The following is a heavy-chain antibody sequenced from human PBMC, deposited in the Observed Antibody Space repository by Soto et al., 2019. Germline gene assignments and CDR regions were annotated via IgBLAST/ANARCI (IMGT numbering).Heavy chain of an antibody. J-gene: IGHJ5*02. CDR3: ARVVPYCSGGSCYGWFDP. D-gene: IGHD2-15*01. CDR2: ISAYNGNT. V-gene: IGHV1-18*01. Sequence: QVQLVQSGAEVKKPGASVKVSCKASGYTFTSYGISWVRQAPGQGLEWMGWISAYNGNTNYAQKLQGRVTMTTDTSTSAAYMELRSLRADDTAVYYCARVVPYCSGGSCYGWFDPWGQGTLVTVST. CDR1: GYTFTSYG.